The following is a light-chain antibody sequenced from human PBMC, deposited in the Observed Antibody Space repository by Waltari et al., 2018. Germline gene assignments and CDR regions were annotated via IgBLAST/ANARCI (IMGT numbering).Light chain of an antibody. CDR2: AAS. J-gene: IGKJ3*01. CDR3: QQSDSIPPQFT. Sequence: DIQMAQYPSSLSASVGDRVTITCRASQSIDSYLNWYQQKPGKAPKLLIYAASTLQSGVPSRFSGSGSGTDFTLTISSLQPEDFATYYCQQSDSIPPQFTFGPGTKVDIK. CDR1: QSIDSY. V-gene: IGKV1-39*01.